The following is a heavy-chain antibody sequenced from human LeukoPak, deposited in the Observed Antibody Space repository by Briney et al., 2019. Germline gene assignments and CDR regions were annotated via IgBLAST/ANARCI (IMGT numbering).Heavy chain of an antibody. CDR2: IYYSGST. CDR1: GGSISSSSYY. Sequence: SETLSLTCTVSGGSISSSSYYWGWIRQPPGKWLEWIGSIYYSGSTYYNPSLKSRVTISVDTSKNQFSLKLRSVTAADTAVYYCARVGGITMIVVLITDAFDIWGQGTMVTVSS. D-gene: IGHD3-22*01. V-gene: IGHV4-39*07. CDR3: ARVGGITMIVVLITDAFDI. J-gene: IGHJ3*02.